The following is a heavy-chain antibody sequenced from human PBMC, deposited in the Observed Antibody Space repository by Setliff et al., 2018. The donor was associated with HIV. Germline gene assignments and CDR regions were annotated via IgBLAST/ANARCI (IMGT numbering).Heavy chain of an antibody. D-gene: IGHD3-10*01. J-gene: IGHJ6*03. V-gene: IGHV1-58*02. Sequence: GGSVKVSCKASGFTFTSSAMQWVRQARGQRLEWIGWIVVGSDNTNYAQKFQERVTITRDLSTSTAYMELSSLRSEDTAVYYCAAASNRRVRGVNLHYYYYMDVWGKGTTVTVSS. CDR2: IVVGSDNT. CDR3: AAASNRRVRGVNLHYYYYMDV. CDR1: GFTFTSSA.